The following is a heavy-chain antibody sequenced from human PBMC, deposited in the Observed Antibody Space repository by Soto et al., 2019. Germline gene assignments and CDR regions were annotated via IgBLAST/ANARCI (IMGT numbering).Heavy chain of an antibody. Sequence: ASVKVSWKASGYTFTSYAIHWVRQAPGQRLEWKGRIKACNGKKKKSKKVQGRVTITRDTSASTAYMELSSLRSEDTAVYYCARVSSSWYSRSYFDYWGQGTLVTVSS. CDR1: GYTFTSYA. J-gene: IGHJ4*02. CDR3: ARVSSSWYSRSYFDY. V-gene: IGHV1-3*01. D-gene: IGHD6-13*01. CDR2: IKACNGKK.